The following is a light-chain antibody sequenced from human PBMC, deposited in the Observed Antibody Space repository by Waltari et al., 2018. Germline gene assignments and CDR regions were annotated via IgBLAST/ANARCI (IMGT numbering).Light chain of an antibody. V-gene: IGLV2-14*03. CDR2: DVT. CDR3: SSYTTSTTLV. J-gene: IGLJ2*01. Sequence: QSALTQPASVSGSPGQSITISCTGTSSDVGIYDYVSWFQHHPGKAPKLIIYDVTNRPSWVSSRFSGSKSGNTASLTISGLQAEDEADYFCSSYTTSTTLVFGGGTKLSVL. CDR1: SSDVGIYDY.